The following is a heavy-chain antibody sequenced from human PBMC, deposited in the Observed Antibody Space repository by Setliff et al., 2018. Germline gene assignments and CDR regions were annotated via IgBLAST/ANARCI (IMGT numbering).Heavy chain of an antibody. Sequence: SETLSLTCTVSGGSISPYFWSWIRQPPGKGLEWIGYIYHNGNTNFNPSLKTRVSMSVDTSKNQFSLKLSSVTAADTAMYYCRFWSGYYKNDYWGQGTLVTVSS. CDR2: IYHNGNT. V-gene: IGHV4-59*04. J-gene: IGHJ4*02. CDR3: RFWSGYYKNDY. CDR1: GGSISPYF. D-gene: IGHD3-3*01.